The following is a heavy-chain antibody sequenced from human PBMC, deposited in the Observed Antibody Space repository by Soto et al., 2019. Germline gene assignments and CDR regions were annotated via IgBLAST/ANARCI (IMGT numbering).Heavy chain of an antibody. CDR1: GGTFSNYA. Sequence: QVQLVQSGAEVKKPGSSVKVSCKVSGGTFSNYAIDWVRLAPGHGLEWMGGIVPIFGTTYYTQKFQGRATIIAYDSTTTAYWEMSSLRSEDTAIYSCARVEAGAVLYNYHGLDGWGQGTAVTVSS. CDR3: ARVEAGAVLYNYHGLDG. D-gene: IGHD6-19*01. J-gene: IGHJ6*02. CDR2: IVPIFGTT. V-gene: IGHV1-69*12.